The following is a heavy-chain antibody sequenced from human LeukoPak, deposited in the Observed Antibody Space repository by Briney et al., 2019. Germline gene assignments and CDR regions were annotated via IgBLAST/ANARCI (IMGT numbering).Heavy chain of an antibody. CDR3: ARYLGDDSRGQRSGWFDP. CDR1: GGTFSSYA. J-gene: IGHJ5*02. D-gene: IGHD3-22*01. V-gene: IGHV1-69*13. CDR2: IIPIFGTA. Sequence: ASVKVSCKASGGTFSSYATSWVRQAPGQGLEWMGGIIPIFGTANYAQKFQGRVTITANEATRKAYMELSSLRSEDTAVYYCARYLGDDSRGQRSGWFDPWGQGTLVTVSS.